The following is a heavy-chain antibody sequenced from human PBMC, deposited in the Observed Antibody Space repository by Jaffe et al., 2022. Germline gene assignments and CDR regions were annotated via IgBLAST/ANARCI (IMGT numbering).Heavy chain of an antibody. V-gene: IGHV2-5*01. D-gene: IGHD4-17*01. J-gene: IGHJ4*02. CDR2: IHWNDDK. CDR1: GFSLSTSGVG. CDR3: AHSSTSVTTFRY. Sequence: QITLKESGPTLVKPTQTLTLTCTFSGFSLSTSGVGVGWIRQPPGKALEWLALIHWNDDKRYSPSLKNRLTISKDTSKNQVVLKMTNMDRVDTGTYYCAHSSTSVTTFRYWGQGTLVTVSS.